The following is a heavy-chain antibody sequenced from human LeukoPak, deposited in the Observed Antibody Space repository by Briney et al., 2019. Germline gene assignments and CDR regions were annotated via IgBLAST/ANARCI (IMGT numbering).Heavy chain of an antibody. CDR3: ARGRGGGAFDI. Sequence: SVNVSCKASGGTFSSYAISWVRQAPEQGLEWMGGIIPIFGTANYAQKFQGRVTITADESTSTAYMELSSLRSEDTAVYYCARGRGGGAFDIWGQGTMVTVSS. D-gene: IGHD3-10*01. V-gene: IGHV1-69*01. CDR2: IIPIFGTA. CDR1: GGTFSSYA. J-gene: IGHJ3*02.